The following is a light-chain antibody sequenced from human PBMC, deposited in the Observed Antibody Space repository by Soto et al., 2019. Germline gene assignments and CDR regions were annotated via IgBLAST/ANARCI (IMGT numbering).Light chain of an antibody. J-gene: IGLJ1*01. V-gene: IGLV2-11*01. CDR3: SSFTSNRIYV. Sequence: QSALTQPRSVSGSPGQSVTISCTGTSSDVGTYDYVSWYQQHPGRAPRLLIHGVTTRPSGISGRFSASKSGLTASLTISGLQPEDEADYYCSSFTSNRIYVFGPGTKLTVL. CDR1: SSDVGTYDY. CDR2: GVT.